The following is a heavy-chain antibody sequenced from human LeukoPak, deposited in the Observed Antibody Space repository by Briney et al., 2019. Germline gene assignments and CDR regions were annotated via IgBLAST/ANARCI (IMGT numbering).Heavy chain of an antibody. V-gene: IGHV3-7*01. Sequence: PGGSLRLSCAASGLTFSSYWMTWVRQGPGKGLEWVATISPDGNRENYVDSVKGRFSISRDSAKNSLFLQMRSLRAEDTAMYYCASTFPYCSSGTCALGGQGTLVTVSS. CDR2: ISPDGNRE. CDR3: ASTFPYCSSGTCAL. CDR1: GLTFSSYW. J-gene: IGHJ4*02. D-gene: IGHD2-15*01.